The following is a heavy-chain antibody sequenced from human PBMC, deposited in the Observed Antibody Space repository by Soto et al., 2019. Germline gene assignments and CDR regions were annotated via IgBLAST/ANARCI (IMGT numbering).Heavy chain of an antibody. Sequence: QVQLVQSGAEVKKPGSSVNVSCKTSGGTFGNSAVAWVRQAPGQGLEWMGGIVPMFGTASYAQKFQGRLTITADDSTSTAYMEPRGLKSDYTAVYYCSRDGEPESAFWRGPLGSGRFGPWGQGALVTV. CDR1: GGTFGNSA. D-gene: IGHD3-3*01. J-gene: IGHJ5*02. V-gene: IGHV1-69*12. CDR2: IVPMFGTA. CDR3: SRDGEPESAFWRGPLGSGRFGP.